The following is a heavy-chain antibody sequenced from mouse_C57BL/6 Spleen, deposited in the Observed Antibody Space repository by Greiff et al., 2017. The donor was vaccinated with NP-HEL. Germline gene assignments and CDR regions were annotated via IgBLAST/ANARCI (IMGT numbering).Heavy chain of an antibody. V-gene: IGHV5-17*01. D-gene: IGHD1-1*01. CDR2: ISSGSSTI. J-gene: IGHJ3*01. CDR1: GFTFSDYG. CDR3: ARVPNYYGSTSFAY. Sequence: EVKLQESGGGLVKPGGSLKLSCAASGFTFSDYGMHWVRQAPEKGLEWVAYISSGSSTIYYADTVKGRFTISRDNAKNTLFLQMTSLRSEDTAMYYCARVPNYYGSTSFAYWGQGTLVTVSA.